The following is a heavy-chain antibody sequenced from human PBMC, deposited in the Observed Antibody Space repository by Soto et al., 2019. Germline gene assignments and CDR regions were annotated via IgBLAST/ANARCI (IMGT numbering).Heavy chain of an antibody. J-gene: IGHJ6*01. CDR3: ARDPQQRLADSYYYGMDV. V-gene: IGHV3-21*02. D-gene: IGHD6-25*01. CDR2: ISGLSSYI. CDR1: GFTFSRYG. Sequence: EVQLVESGGGLVKPGGSLRLSCAASGFTFSRYGMNWVRQAPRKGLELVSSISGLSSYIYYADSVKGRFTVSRDNAKNSLYVQMNSLRAEDTAVYYCARDPQQRLADSYYYGMDVWGQGTTVIVSS.